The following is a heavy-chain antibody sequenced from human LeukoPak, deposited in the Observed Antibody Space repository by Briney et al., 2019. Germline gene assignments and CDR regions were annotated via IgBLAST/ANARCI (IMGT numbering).Heavy chain of an antibody. J-gene: IGHJ6*03. CDR1: GDSVSSNSAA. CDR2: TYYRSKWYN. CDR3: ARDLASSWFGYYYYYYMDV. D-gene: IGHD6-13*01. V-gene: IGHV6-1*01. Sequence: SQTLSLTCAISGDSVSSNSAAWNWIRQSPSRGLEWLGRTYYRSKWYNDYAVSVKSRITINPDTSKNQFSLQLNSVTPEGTAVYYCARDLASSWFGYYYYYYMDVWGKGTTVTVSS.